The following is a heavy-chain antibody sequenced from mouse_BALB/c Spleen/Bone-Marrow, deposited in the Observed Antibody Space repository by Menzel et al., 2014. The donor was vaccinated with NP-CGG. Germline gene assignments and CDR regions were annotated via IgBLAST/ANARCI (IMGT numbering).Heavy chain of an antibody. CDR3: ARYGYDYFDY. J-gene: IGHJ2*01. CDR2: IRIKANGYTT. D-gene: IGHD2-2*01. V-gene: IGHV7-3*02. Sequence: DVKLVESGGGLVQPGGSLRLSCATSGFTFTDYYMSWVRQPPGKALEWLGFIRIKANGYTTEYSASVKGRFTISRDNSQSILYLQMNTLRAEDSATYYCARYGYDYFDYWGQGTTLTVSS. CDR1: GFTFTDYY.